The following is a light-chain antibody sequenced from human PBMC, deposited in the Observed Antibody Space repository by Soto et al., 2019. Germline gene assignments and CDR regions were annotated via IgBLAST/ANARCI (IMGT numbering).Light chain of an antibody. Sequence: DVEMTQSPSTLSGSVGDRVTLTCRASQTISSWLAWYQQKPGKAPKLLIYKASTLKSGVPSRFSGSGSGTEFTLTISSLQPDDFATYYCQHYNSYSEAFAQGTKVDIK. V-gene: IGKV1-5*03. CDR3: QHYNSYSEA. J-gene: IGKJ1*01. CDR1: QTISSW. CDR2: KAS.